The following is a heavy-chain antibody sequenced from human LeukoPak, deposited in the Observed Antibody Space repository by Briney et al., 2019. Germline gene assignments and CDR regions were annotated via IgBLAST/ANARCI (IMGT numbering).Heavy chain of an antibody. CDR3: ARIESSGSAIDI. V-gene: IGHV3-11*01. Sequence: GGSLRLSCAASGFTFSDYYMTWIRQAPGKGLDCFSYISDTGDTTYYADSVKGRFTISRDNAKNSLYLQMNSLRAEDTALYYCARIESSGSAIDIWGQGTMVTVSS. J-gene: IGHJ3*02. CDR1: GFTFSDYY. CDR2: ISDTGDTT. D-gene: IGHD3-22*01.